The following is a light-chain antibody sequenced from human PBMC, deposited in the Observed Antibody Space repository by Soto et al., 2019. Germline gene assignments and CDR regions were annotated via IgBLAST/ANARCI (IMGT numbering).Light chain of an antibody. V-gene: IGKV3-15*01. CDR1: QNVATN. J-gene: IGKJ1*01. CDR2: GAS. Sequence: EAVLTQSPATLSVSPGEGATLSCRASQNVATNLAWYQQRPGQAPRLLIYGASKRAIGLPSRFSGSGSGTEFTLTITSLQSEYFAVYYCQQYNNWPQTFGQGTKVEIK. CDR3: QQYNNWPQT.